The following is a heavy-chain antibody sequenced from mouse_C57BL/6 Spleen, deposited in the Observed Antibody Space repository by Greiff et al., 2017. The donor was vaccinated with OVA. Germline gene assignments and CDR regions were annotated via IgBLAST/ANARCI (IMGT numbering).Heavy chain of an antibody. V-gene: IGHV7-3*01. CDR1: GFTFTDYY. CDR3: ASPYDYDNSYYAMDY. CDR2: IRNKANGYTT. J-gene: IGHJ4*01. Sequence: EVKLVESGGGLVQPGGSLSLSCAASGFTFTDYYMSWVRQPPGKALEWLGFIRNKANGYTTEYSASVKGRFTISRDNSQSILYLQMNALRAEDSATYYCASPYDYDNSYYAMDYWGQGTSVTVSS. D-gene: IGHD2-4*01.